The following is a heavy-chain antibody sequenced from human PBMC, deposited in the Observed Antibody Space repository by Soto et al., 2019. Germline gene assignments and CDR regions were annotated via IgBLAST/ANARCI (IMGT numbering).Heavy chain of an antibody. J-gene: IGHJ4*02. CDR1: GASLSSGDYY. V-gene: IGHV4-31*03. Sequence: QVQLQESGPGLVKPSQTLSLTCKVSGASLSSGDYYWNWIRQLPGKGLEWIGYIYYTSVTSYNPSLKSRVTVSVDTSKQQFSLKMNSVTAADTAVYFCARAAATGHPVVPDFWGQGALVTVSS. CDR3: ARAAATGHPVVPDF. CDR2: IYYTSVT. D-gene: IGHD6-13*01.